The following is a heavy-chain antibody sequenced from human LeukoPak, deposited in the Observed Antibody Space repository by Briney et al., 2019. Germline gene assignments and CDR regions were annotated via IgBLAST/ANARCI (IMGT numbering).Heavy chain of an antibody. D-gene: IGHD3-22*01. Sequence: GGSLRLSCAASGFTFSSYEMNWVRQAPGKGLEWASYISTGGSRTYYADSVRGRFTTSRDNAKNSLYLQMNSLRAEDTAVYYCARFDSSGYAIDYWGQGTLVTVPS. V-gene: IGHV3-48*03. CDR3: ARFDSSGYAIDY. J-gene: IGHJ4*02. CDR1: GFTFSSYE. CDR2: ISTGGSRT.